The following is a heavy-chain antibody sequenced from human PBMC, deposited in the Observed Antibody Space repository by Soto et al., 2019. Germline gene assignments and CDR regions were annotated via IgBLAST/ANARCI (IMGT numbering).Heavy chain of an antibody. V-gene: IGHV5-51*01. D-gene: IGHD6-13*01. J-gene: IGHJ6*02. Sequence: GESMKISCKGSGYSFTSYWIGWVRQMPGKGLEWMGIIYPGDSDTRYSPSFQGQVTISADKSITTAYLQWSSLKASDTAMYYCARTAAAGKYYYGVDVWGQGTTVT. CDR2: IYPGDSDT. CDR1: GYSFTSYW. CDR3: ARTAAAGKYYYGVDV.